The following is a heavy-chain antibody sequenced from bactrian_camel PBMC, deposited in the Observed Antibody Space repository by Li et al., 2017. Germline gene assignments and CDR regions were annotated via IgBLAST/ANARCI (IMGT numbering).Heavy chain of an antibody. CDR1: AYSYRTRR. CDR2: ISRGGGTT. CDR3: AADIGDCWNPYNNY. J-gene: IGHJ4*01. V-gene: IGHV3S60*01. Sequence: HVQLVESGGGSAQEGGSLRLSCNYSAYSYRTRRMAWFRQPPGKERERVSCISRGGGTTYYADSVKGRFTISRDNAKNTLYLQMNSLKPEDTAMYYCAADIGDCWNPYNNYWGQGTQVTVS. D-gene: IGHD1*01.